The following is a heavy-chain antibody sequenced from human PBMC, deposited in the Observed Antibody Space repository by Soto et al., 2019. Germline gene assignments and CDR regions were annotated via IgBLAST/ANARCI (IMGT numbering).Heavy chain of an antibody. V-gene: IGHV5-51*01. CDR3: ARPGNGYKAVYYGLDV. J-gene: IGHJ6*02. CDR2: IYPGDSDT. CDR1: GYSVAIYW. Sequence: PGESLKISCKGSGYSVAIYWICCVPQMHGKGLEWMGIIYPGDSDTRYSPSFQGQVTISADKSIATAYLQWSSLKASDTAMYYCARPGNGYKAVYYGLDVWGQGTTVTVSS. D-gene: IGHD5-18*01.